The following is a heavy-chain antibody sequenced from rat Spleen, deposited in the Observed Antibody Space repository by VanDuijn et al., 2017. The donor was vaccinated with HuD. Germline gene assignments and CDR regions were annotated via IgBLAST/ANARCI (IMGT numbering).Heavy chain of an antibody. J-gene: IGHJ2*01. CDR1: GFSLTSYN. V-gene: IGHV2-45*01. D-gene: IGHD5-1*01. CDR3: ARESGSFDY. Sequence: QVQLMESGPGLVQPSETLSLTCTVSGFSLTSYNVHWVRQPPGKGLEWMGVMWSGGSTDYNSALKSRLSISRDTSKNQVFLKMNSLQSEDTTTYYCARESGSFDYWGQGVMVTVSS. CDR2: MWSGGST.